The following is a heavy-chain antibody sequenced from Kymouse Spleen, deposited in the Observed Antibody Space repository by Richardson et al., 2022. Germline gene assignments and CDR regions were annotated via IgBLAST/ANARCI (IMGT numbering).Heavy chain of an antibody. D-gene: IGHD3-10*01. V-gene: IGHV3-7*01. J-gene: IGHJ6*02. Sequence: EVQLVESGGGLVQPGGSLRLSCAASGFTFSSYWMSWVRQAPGKGLEWVANIKQDGSEKYYVDSVKGRFTISRDNAKNSLYLQMNSLRAEDTAVYYCAREGTMVRGVYGMDVWGQGTTVTVSS. CDR3: AREGTMVRGVYGMDV. CDR2: IKQDGSEK. CDR1: GFTFSSYW.